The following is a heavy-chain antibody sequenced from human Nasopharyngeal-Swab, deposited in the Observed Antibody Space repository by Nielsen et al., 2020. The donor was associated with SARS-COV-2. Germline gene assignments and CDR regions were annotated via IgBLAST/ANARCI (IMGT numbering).Heavy chain of an antibody. CDR3: AREIGSRGGDAFDI. J-gene: IGHJ3*02. CDR1: GFTFSDYY. D-gene: IGHD2-2*01. Sequence: GESLKISCAASGFTFSDYYMSWIRQAPGKGLEWVSYISSSSSYTNYADSVKGRFTISRDNAKNSLYLQMNSLRAEDTAVYYCAREIGSRGGDAFDIWGQRTMVTVSS. CDR2: ISSSSSYT. V-gene: IGHV3-11*05.